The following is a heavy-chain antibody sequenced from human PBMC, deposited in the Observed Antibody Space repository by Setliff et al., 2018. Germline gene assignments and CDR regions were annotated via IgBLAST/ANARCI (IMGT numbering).Heavy chain of an antibody. V-gene: IGHV4-38-2*01. Sequence: PSETLSLTCAVSGGAIDNRYYWGWIRQPPGKGLDWIGNINYSGNSNYNPPLKSRVTIPIDPSQQFSLRLSSVTAADTAVYYCVTAASARSRWYDMGWFDPWGQGALVTVSS. D-gene: IGHD3-22*01. CDR2: INYSGNS. CDR3: VTAASARSRWYDMGWFDP. J-gene: IGHJ5*02. CDR1: GGAIDNRYY.